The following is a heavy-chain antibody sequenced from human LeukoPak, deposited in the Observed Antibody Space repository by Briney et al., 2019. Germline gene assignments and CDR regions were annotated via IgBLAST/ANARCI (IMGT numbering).Heavy chain of an antibody. CDR3: ALGAAARGSFDY. D-gene: IGHD6-13*01. CDR2: IRFDGNNK. J-gene: IGHJ4*02. V-gene: IGHV3-30*02. CDR1: GFTFSNYG. Sequence: GGSLRLSCAASGFTFSNYGMHWVRQAPGKGLEWVAFIRFDGNNKYYADSVKGRFTISRDNSKNTLYLQMNSLRPEDTAVYYCALGAAARGSFDYWGQGTLVTVSS.